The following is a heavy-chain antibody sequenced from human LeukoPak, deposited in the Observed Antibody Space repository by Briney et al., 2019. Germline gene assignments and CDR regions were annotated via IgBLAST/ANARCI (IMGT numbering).Heavy chain of an antibody. Sequence: SETLSLTCAVYGGSFSGYYWSWIRQPLGKGLEWIGEINHSGSTNYNPSLKSRVTISVDTSKNQFSMKLRSATAADTAVYYCARDRGAKDYWGQGTLVTVSS. CDR2: INHSGST. CDR3: ARDRGAKDY. J-gene: IGHJ4*02. CDR1: GGSFSGYY. D-gene: IGHD1-26*01. V-gene: IGHV4-34*01.